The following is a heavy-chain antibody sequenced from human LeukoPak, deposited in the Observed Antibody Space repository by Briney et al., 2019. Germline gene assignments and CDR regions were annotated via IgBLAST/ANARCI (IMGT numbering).Heavy chain of an antibody. CDR2: IYYSGST. CDR1: GGSISSSSYY. Sequence: SETLSLTCTVSGGSISSSSYYWGWIRQPPGEGLEWIGSIYYSGSTYYNPSLKSRVTISVDTSKNQFSLKLSSVTAADTAVYYCARDQGGSVAGWGQGTLVTVSS. CDR3: ARDQGGSVAG. D-gene: IGHD1-26*01. V-gene: IGHV4-39*07. J-gene: IGHJ4*02.